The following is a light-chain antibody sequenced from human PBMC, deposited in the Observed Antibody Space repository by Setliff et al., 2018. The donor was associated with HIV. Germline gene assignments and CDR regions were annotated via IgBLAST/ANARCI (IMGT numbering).Light chain of an antibody. CDR3: NSKTGDSIYV. Sequence: HSALAQPPSASGSPGQSVTISCTGTSSDVGGYNYVSWYQQHPGKAPKLMIYEVTKRPSGVPDRFSGSKSGNTASLTVSGLQAEDEADYYCNSKTGDSIYVFGSGTKVTVL. CDR2: EVT. J-gene: IGLJ1*01. V-gene: IGLV2-8*01. CDR1: SSDVGGYNY.